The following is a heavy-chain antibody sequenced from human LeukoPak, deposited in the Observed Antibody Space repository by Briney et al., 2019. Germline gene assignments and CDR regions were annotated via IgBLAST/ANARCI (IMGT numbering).Heavy chain of an antibody. Sequence: ASVKVSCKTSGYTFIAYYMHWVRQAPGQGPEWMGWFNHNTGGTNYAQKFQGRVTMTRDTSISTAYMELSRLRSDDTAVYYCAREGYCTGDKCSLHHWGQGTLVTVSS. J-gene: IGHJ1*01. CDR3: AREGYCTGDKCSLHH. V-gene: IGHV1-2*02. D-gene: IGHD2-8*02. CDR1: GYTFIAYY. CDR2: FNHNTGGT.